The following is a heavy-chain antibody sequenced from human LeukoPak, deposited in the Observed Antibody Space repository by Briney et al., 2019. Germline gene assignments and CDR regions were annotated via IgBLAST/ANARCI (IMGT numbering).Heavy chain of an antibody. CDR1: GYTFSDYY. CDR2: INPISGGT. Sequence: ASVKVSCKTSGYTFSDYYMYWVRQAPGQGLEWLGWINPISGGTKYAQKFQGRLSMTRDTSVTTAYMELRRQRSDDTAVYYCARDEKVDPALLWVENLGGPLFDSWGQGTLVTVSS. CDR3: ARDEKVDPALLWVENLGGPLFDS. D-gene: IGHD3-10*01. J-gene: IGHJ4*02. V-gene: IGHV1-2*02.